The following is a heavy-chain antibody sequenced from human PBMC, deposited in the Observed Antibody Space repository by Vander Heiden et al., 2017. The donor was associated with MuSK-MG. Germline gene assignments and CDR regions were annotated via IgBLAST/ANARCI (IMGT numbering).Heavy chain of an antibody. V-gene: IGHV4-59*01. CDR1: DGSISTYY. D-gene: IGHD3-9*01. CDR3: ARGYYDVLSYYYPWRYHYYMDV. J-gene: IGHJ6*03. Sequence: QVQLQESGPGLVEPSETLSLTCAVSDGSISTYYWTWIRQPPGKGLEWIGYVFYNGNTNYIPSLKSRVTILVDTSKNQFSLRLSSVTAADTAVYYCARGYYDVLSYYYPWRYHYYMDVWGKGTSVTVSS. CDR2: VFYNGNT.